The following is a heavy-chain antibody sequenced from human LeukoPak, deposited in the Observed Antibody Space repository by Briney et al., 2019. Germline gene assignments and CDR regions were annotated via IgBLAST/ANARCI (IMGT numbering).Heavy chain of an antibody. V-gene: IGHV1-24*01. J-gene: IGHJ5*02. Sequence: ASVKVSCXVSGYTLAELSMHWVRQAPGKGLEWMGGFDPEDGETIYAQKFQGRVTMTEDTSTDTAYMELSSLRSEDTAVYYCATDPWILELDPWGPGTLVTVSS. CDR2: FDPEDGET. CDR1: GYTLAELS. D-gene: IGHD3-3*01. CDR3: ATDPWILELDP.